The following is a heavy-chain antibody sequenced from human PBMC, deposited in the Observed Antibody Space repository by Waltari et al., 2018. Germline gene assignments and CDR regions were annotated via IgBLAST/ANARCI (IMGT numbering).Heavy chain of an antibody. V-gene: IGHV2-5*02. CDR3: AHSSWLY. CDR1: GFSLATTGVA. Sequence: QITLKESGPTLVKPTQTLTLTCTFTGFSLATTGVAVGWFRQPPGQAPGWLALVYWDDDTRSNTSLRSRLAITKETPKNQVVLTVTNVDPADTGTYFCAHSSWLYWGQGLMVTVSS. CDR2: VYWDDDT. J-gene: IGHJ4*02. D-gene: IGHD5-12*01.